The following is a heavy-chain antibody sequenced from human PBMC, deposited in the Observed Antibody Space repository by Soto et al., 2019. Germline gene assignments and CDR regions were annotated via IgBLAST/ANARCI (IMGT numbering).Heavy chain of an antibody. J-gene: IGHJ3*01. CDR1: GFTFTSHA. V-gene: IGHV3-23*01. Sequence: EVQLLESGGGLLQPGGSLRLSCAFSGFTFTSHAMNWVRQAPGKRLEWVSGITGSGGTTYYADSVKGRFTISRDNSKNTLFLQMNSLRVDDTAVYYCAKVLVGPAVRADAFEVWGQGTMVTVSS. D-gene: IGHD3-10*01. CDR3: AKVLVGPAVRADAFEV. CDR2: ITGSGGTT.